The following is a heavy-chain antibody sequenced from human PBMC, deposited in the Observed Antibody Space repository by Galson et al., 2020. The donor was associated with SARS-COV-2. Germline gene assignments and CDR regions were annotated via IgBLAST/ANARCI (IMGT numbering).Heavy chain of an antibody. CDR2: ISYEGSIK. J-gene: IGHJ6*02. V-gene: IGHV3-30*18. CDR1: GFTFNNYG. CDR3: AKEKEVLHLHYYAMDV. Sequence: GGSLRLSCAASGFTFNNYGIHWVRQAPGKGLEWVALISYEGSIKHYADSVQGRFIIARDSSRNTVSLQMNSLRVEDTAVYYCAKEKEVLHLHYYAMDVWGRGTTVTVSS. D-gene: IGHD3-10*01.